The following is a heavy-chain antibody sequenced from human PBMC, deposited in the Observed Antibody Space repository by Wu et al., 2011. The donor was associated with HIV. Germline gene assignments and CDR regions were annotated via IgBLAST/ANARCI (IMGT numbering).Heavy chain of an antibody. CDR2: ISIYNHDI. Sequence: QVLLVQSGAEVKKPGASVKVSCKTSGYRFSAYAISWVRQAPGQEFEWMGRISIYNHDINNSQKFQGRVSLSIDASSSTTYMELRSLTSGDTAMYYCATLRGWFNYWGQGTLVTVSS. D-gene: IGHD2-15*01. CDR1: GYRFSAYA. J-gene: IGHJ4*02. CDR3: ATLRGWFNY. V-gene: IGHV1-18*01.